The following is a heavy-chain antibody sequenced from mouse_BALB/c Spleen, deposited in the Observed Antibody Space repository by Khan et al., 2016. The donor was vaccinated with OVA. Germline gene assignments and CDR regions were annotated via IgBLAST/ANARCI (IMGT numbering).Heavy chain of an antibody. CDR2: INTYSDDN. D-gene: IGHD1-1*01. CDR1: GYTFTSYV. V-gene: IGHV1S136*01. J-gene: IGHJ3*01. Sequence: VQLQQSGPELVKPGASVKMSCKASGYTFTSYVMHWVKQKPGQGLEWIGYINTYSDDNKYNEKFKGKATLTSDKSSSTAYMELSSLTSEDSAAYYCVRALYYYGSSYEGFAYWGQGTLVTVSA. CDR3: VRALYYYGSSYEGFAY.